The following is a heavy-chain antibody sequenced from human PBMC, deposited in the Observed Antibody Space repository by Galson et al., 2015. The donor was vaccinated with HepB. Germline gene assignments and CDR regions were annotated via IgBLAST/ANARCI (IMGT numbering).Heavy chain of an antibody. D-gene: IGHD3-3*01. V-gene: IGHV4-39*07. CDR3: ARETWILWALDY. CDR2: IYYSGST. Sequence: TLSLTCTVSGGSISSSNYYWGWIRQPPGKGLEWIGSIYYSGSTYYNPSLKSRVTIPVDTSKNQFSLKLSSVTAADTAVYYCARETWILWALDYWGQGTLVTVSS. J-gene: IGHJ4*02. CDR1: GGSISSSNYY.